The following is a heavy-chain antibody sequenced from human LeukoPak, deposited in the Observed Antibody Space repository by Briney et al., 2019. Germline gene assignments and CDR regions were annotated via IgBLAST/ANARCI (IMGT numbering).Heavy chain of an antibody. Sequence: GGSLRLSCAASGFMFSSNWMSWVRLAPGKGQEWVANIKEDGTETYYVDSVKGRFTISRDNAKNSLYLQMNSLRVEDTAVYYCAKEGRSLQTYWGQGTLVTVSS. J-gene: IGHJ4*02. CDR3: AKEGRSLQTY. CDR1: GFMFSSNW. CDR2: IKEDGTET. V-gene: IGHV3-7*03. D-gene: IGHD5-24*01.